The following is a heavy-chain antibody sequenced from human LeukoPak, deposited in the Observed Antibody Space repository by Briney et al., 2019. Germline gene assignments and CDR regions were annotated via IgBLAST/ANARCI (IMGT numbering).Heavy chain of an antibody. J-gene: IGHJ4*02. CDR3: ARVSWSSTY. D-gene: IGHD1-26*01. CDR2: ISSSGSTI. Sequence: PGGSLRLSCAASGFTFSSYSMNWVRQAPGKGLEWVSYISSSGSTIYYADSVKGRFTISRDNAKNSLYLQMNSLRAEDTAVYYCARVSWSSTYWGQGTLVTVSS. CDR1: GFTFSSYS. V-gene: IGHV3-48*04.